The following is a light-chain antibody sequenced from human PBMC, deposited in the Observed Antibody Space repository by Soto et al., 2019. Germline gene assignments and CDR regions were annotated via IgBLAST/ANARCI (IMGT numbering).Light chain of an antibody. CDR2: DAS. V-gene: IGKV1-5*01. CDR1: QSISSW. J-gene: IGKJ5*01. CDR3: QQRHNWPIT. Sequence: DIQMTQSPSTLSASVGDRVTITCRASQSISSWLAWYQQKPGKAPNLLTYDASSLESGVPSRFSGSGSGTDLTLTISSLEPADFGVYYCQQRHNWPITFGQGTRLEI.